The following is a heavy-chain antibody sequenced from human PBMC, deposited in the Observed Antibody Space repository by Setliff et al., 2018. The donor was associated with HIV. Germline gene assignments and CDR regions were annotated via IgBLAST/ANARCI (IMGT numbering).Heavy chain of an antibody. V-gene: IGHV4-39*07. J-gene: IGHJ4*02. D-gene: IGHD4-17*01. CDR2: IFYNGNT. CDR1: GGSFTSRSYY. CDR3: AREIYGGNSRPFDY. Sequence: SETLSLTCTVPGGSFTSRSYYWGWIRQPPGKGLEWIGSIFYNGNTNYNPSLKSRITISVDTSKNQFSLKLTSVTAADTAVYYCAREIYGGNSRPFDYWGQGTLVTVSS.